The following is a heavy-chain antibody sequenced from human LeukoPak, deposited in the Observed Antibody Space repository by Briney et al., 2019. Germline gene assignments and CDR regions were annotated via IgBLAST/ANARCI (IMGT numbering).Heavy chain of an antibody. D-gene: IGHD4/OR15-4a*01. CDR2: VSDNGGLK. J-gene: IGHJ4*02. V-gene: IGHV3-30*03. Sequence: GGSLRLSCAASGFTLSRHGMHWVRQAPGRGLEWLAVVSDNGGLKYYSDSVKGRFTISRDNSKNTLYLQMNSLRAEDTAVYYCARRAGAYSHPYDYWGQGTLVTVSS. CDR1: GFTLSRHG. CDR3: ARRAGAYSHPYDY.